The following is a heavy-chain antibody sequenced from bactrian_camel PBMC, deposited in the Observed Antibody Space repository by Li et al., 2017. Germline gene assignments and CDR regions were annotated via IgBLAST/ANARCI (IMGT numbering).Heavy chain of an antibody. CDR1: GSIYGDAC. Sequence: VQLVESRGGSVQAGGSLRLSCGASGSIYGDACVAWFRQAPGKEREGVAAIMILGATTYYADSVKGRFTISRDNAKNTLYLQLNSLKTEDTAMYYWAKDWWASARRELGQGTQVTVS. V-gene: IGHV3S1*01. J-gene: IGHJ4*01. CDR2: IMILGATT. D-gene: IGHD7*01.